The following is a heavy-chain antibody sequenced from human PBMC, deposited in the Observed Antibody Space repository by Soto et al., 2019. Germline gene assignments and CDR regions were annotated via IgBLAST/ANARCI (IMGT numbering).Heavy chain of an antibody. V-gene: IGHV3-30*18. Sequence: QVQLVESGGGVVQPGTSLRLSCSASGFTLSGVDMHWVRQAPGKGQEWVAVMSYDGRNQYYADSVKGRFIVSRDSSKSTLYLQMNSLRTEDAAVYYCAKGGWYTSSSRSDCWGQGTLVTVSS. J-gene: IGHJ4*02. CDR3: AKGGWYTSSSRSDC. CDR2: MSYDGRNQ. D-gene: IGHD6-6*01. CDR1: GFTLSGVD.